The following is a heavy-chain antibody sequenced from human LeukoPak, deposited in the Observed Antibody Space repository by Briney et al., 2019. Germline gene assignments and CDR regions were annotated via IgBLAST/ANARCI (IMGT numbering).Heavy chain of an antibody. V-gene: IGHV3-66*01. CDR3: ARDLYYYGSGSYPSDY. J-gene: IGHJ4*02. Sequence: GGSLRLSCAASGFTVSSNYMSWVRQAPGKGLEWVSVIYSGGSTYYADSVKGRFTISRDNSKNTLYLQMNSLRAEDTAAYYCARDLYYYGSGSYPSDYWGQGTLVTVSS. D-gene: IGHD3-10*01. CDR1: GFTVSSNY. CDR2: IYSGGST.